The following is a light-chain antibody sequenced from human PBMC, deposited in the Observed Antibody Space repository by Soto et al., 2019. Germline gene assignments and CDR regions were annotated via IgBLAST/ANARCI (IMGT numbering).Light chain of an antibody. CDR1: SSDVGGYKY. CDR2: HAS. Sequence: QSALTQPRSVSGSPGRSVTISCTGTSSDVGGYKYVSWYQQYPGKAPKLMIYHASKRPSGVPDRFSGSKSGNTASLTISGLQGEDEADYYCCSYTRSDTSAFGTGTKVTVL. V-gene: IGLV2-11*01. CDR3: CSYTRSDTSA. J-gene: IGLJ1*01.